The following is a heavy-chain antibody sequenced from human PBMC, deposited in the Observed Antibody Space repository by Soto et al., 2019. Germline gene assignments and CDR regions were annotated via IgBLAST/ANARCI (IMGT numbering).Heavy chain of an antibody. V-gene: IGHV1-3*01. CDR2: INAGNGNT. J-gene: IGHJ3*02. CDR3: AGTGTTGTTHDAFDI. Sequence: ASVKVSCKASGYTFTSYAMHWVRQAPGQRLEWMGWINAGNGNTKYSQKFQGRVTITRDTSASTAYMELSSLRSEDTAVYYCAGTGTTGTTHDAFDIWGQGTMVTVSS. CDR1: GYTFTSYA. D-gene: IGHD1-1*01.